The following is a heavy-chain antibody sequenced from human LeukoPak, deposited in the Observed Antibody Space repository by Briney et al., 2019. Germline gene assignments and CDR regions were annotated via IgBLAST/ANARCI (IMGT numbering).Heavy chain of an antibody. Sequence: GESLKISCKGSGYSFTSYWIGWVRQMPGKGLEWRGIIYPGDSDTRYSPSFQGQVTISADKSISTAYLQWSSLKASDTAMYYCARGPHPVEMATIFIYWGQGTLVTVSS. CDR2: IYPGDSDT. J-gene: IGHJ4*02. V-gene: IGHV5-51*01. D-gene: IGHD5-24*01. CDR3: ARGPHPVEMATIFIY. CDR1: GYSFTSYW.